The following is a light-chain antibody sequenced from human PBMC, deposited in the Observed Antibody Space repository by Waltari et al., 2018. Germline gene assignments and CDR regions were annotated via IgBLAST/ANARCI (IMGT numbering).Light chain of an antibody. J-gene: IGLJ1*01. V-gene: IGLV2-23*02. CDR3: CSYAGSTTFWV. CDR2: EVN. Sequence: QSALTQPASVSGSPGQSITISCTGTSSDVGNYNLVSWYQQHPGTAPKLMIYEVNARPSGVSNRFSGSKSGNTASLTISWLQPEDEADYYCCSYAGSTTFWVFGTGTKVTVL. CDR1: SSDVGNYNL.